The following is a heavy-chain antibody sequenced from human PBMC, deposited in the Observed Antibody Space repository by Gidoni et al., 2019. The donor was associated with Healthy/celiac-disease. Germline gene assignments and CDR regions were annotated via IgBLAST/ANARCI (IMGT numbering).Heavy chain of an antibody. CDR1: GGTFSSYA. D-gene: IGHD6-13*01. Sequence: QVQLVQSGAEPNKPGSSVKVSCKASGGTFSSYAISWVRQAPGQGLEWMGGIIPIFGTANDAQKCQGRVTITADESTSTAYMELSSLRSEDTAVYYCARDHSSSSEVYYYGMDVWGQGTTVTVSS. J-gene: IGHJ6*02. CDR3: ARDHSSSSEVYYYGMDV. V-gene: IGHV1-69*01. CDR2: IIPIFGTA.